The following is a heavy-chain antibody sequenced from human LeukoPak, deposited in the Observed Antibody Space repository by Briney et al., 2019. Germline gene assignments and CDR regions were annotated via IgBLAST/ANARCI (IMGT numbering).Heavy chain of an antibody. CDR3: ARLVYGDYFDY. CDR2: IYYSGSA. Sequence: SETLSLTCTVSGGSISSSSYYWGWIRQPPGKGLEWIGSIYYSGSAYYNPSFKSRVTISVDTSKNQFSLKLSSVTAADTAVYYCARLVYGDYFDYWGQGTLVTVSS. CDR1: GGSISSSSYY. J-gene: IGHJ4*02. V-gene: IGHV4-39*01. D-gene: IGHD4-17*01.